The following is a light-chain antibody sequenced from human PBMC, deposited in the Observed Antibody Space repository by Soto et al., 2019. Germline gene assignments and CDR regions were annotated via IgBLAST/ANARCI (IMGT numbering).Light chain of an antibody. CDR2: AAS. CDR3: QQLNSYPWT. J-gene: IGKJ1*01. Sequence: DIQLTQSPSFLSASVGDRVTITCRASQAISSYLAWFQQRPGKAPKVLIYAASTLQSGVPSRFSGSGSGTEFTLTISSLRPEDFATYFCQQLNSYPWTFGQGTKVEIK. V-gene: IGKV1-9*01. CDR1: QAISSY.